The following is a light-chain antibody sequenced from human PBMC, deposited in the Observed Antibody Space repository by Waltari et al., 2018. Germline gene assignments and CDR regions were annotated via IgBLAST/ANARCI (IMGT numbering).Light chain of an antibody. CDR3: SSQSSNDVVL. Sequence: QSALTQPPSVSGSPGQSVPIFCAGTSNDVGGYNSVSWYQEHPGQAPRVIIYDGSGRPSGVSDRFSGSKSGNTASLTISGLQAEDEADYYCSSQSSNDVVLFGGGTKLTVL. V-gene: IGLV2-14*01. CDR1: SNDVGGYNS. CDR2: DGS. J-gene: IGLJ2*01.